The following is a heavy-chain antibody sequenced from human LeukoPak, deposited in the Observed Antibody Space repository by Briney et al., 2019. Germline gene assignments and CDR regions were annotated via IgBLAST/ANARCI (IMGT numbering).Heavy chain of an antibody. CDR1: GFTFSSYA. Sequence: GGSLRLSCAASGFTFSSYAMSWVRLAPGKGLEWASAISGSGGSTYYADSVKGRFTISRDNSKNTLYLQMNSLRAEDTAVYYCAKAWGGDWFDPWGQGTLVTVSS. D-gene: IGHD3-16*01. J-gene: IGHJ5*02. V-gene: IGHV3-23*01. CDR2: ISGSGGST. CDR3: AKAWGGDWFDP.